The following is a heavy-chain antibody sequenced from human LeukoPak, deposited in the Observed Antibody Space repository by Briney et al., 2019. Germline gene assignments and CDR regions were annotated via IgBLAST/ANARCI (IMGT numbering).Heavy chain of an antibody. J-gene: IGHJ4*02. V-gene: IGHV4-38-2*02. CDR2: IYHSGST. Sequence: KPSETLSLTCTVSGYSISSGYYWGWIRQPPGKGLEWIGSIYHSGSTYYNPSLKSRVTISVDTSKNQFSLKLSSVTAADTAVYYCARVDRYSYGYDYWGQGTLVTVSS. D-gene: IGHD5-18*01. CDR3: ARVDRYSYGYDY. CDR1: GYSISSGYY.